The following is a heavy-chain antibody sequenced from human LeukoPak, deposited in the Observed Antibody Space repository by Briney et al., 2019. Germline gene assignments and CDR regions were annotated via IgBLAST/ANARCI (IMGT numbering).Heavy chain of an antibody. J-gene: IGHJ4*02. CDR3: ANHLACGSTSCPPFDY. V-gene: IGHV3-21*01. CDR1: GFTFSSYS. CDR2: ISNSGSYI. Sequence: PGGSLRLSCAASGFTFSSYSMSWVRQAPGKGLEWGSSISNSGSYIYYADSVKGRFTISRDNAKNSLYLQMNSLRAEDTAVYYCANHLACGSTSCPPFDYWGQGTLVTVSS. D-gene: IGHD2-2*01.